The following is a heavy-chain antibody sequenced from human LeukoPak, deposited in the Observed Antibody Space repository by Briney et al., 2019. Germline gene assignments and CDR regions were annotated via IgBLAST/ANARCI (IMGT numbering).Heavy chain of an antibody. V-gene: IGHV3-30-3*01. Sequence: GGSLRLSCAASGFTFSTYAMHWVRQAPGKGLGWVAVISYEGSNKYYADSVKGRFTISRDNSKNPVYLQKNSLRAEDTAGYYCAREPRGYSRSCYDYWGQGTLVTVSS. CDR1: GFTFSTYA. J-gene: IGHJ4*02. CDR3: AREPRGYSRSCYDY. CDR2: ISYEGSNK. D-gene: IGHD6-13*01.